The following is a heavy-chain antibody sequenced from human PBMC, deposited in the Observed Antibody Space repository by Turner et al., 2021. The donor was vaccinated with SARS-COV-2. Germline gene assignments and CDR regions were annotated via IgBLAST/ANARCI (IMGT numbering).Heavy chain of an antibody. V-gene: IGHV4-39*01. Sequence: QLQLQESGPGLVKPSETLSLTCTVSGGSISSSSYYWGWIRQPPGKGLEWSGSIYYSGSTYYNPSLKSRVTISVDTSKNQFSLKLSSVTAADTAVYYCARILNCGGDCYYFDYWGQGTLVTVSS. CDR3: ARILNCGGDCYYFDY. J-gene: IGHJ4*02. CDR2: IYYSGST. D-gene: IGHD2-21*02. CDR1: GGSISSSSYY.